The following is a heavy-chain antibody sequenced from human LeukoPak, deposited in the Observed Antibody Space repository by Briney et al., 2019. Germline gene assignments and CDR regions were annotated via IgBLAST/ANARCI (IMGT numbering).Heavy chain of an antibody. J-gene: IGHJ4*02. V-gene: IGHV3-7*01. Sequence: GGSLRLSCAASGSTFSSYWMSWVRQAPGKGLEWVANIKQDGSEKYYVDSVKGRFTISRDNAKNSLYLQMNSLRAEDTAVYYCARDRQWLRFWGQGTLVTVSS. CDR3: ARDRQWLRF. D-gene: IGHD5-12*01. CDR2: IKQDGSEK. CDR1: GSTFSSYW.